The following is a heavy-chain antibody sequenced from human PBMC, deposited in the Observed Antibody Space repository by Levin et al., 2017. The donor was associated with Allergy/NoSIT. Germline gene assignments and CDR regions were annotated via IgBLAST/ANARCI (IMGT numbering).Heavy chain of an antibody. D-gene: IGHD1-1*01. CDR1: GFRFSNYA. CDR2: ISGSGGTT. J-gene: IGHJ6*02. CDR3: AKTTRDTFPNYYYYGMDV. Sequence: GGSLRLSCRDSGFRFSNYAMTWVRQGPGKGLEWVSAISGSGGTTYYADSLKGRFTISRDNSKNTLYLQMSSLRAEDTAVYYCAKTTRDTFPNYYYYGMDVWGRGTTVTVSS. V-gene: IGHV3-23*01.